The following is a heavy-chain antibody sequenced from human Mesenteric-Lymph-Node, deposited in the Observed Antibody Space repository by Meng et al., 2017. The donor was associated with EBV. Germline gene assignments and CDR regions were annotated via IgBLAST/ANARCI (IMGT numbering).Heavy chain of an antibody. J-gene: IGHJ5*02. CDR3: TRDVYREFDP. V-gene: IGHV1-46*01. CDR1: GYTLTSND. D-gene: IGHD5/OR15-5a*01. Sequence: QGQLVQSGAEVKKPGASGKVPCKTSGYTLTSNDIHWLRHVPGQGLEWMGLINPSSGGTSYAQKFQGRVTMTRDTSTSTVYMELSSLSSDDTAVYYCTRDVYREFDPWGQGTLVTVSS. CDR2: INPSSGGT.